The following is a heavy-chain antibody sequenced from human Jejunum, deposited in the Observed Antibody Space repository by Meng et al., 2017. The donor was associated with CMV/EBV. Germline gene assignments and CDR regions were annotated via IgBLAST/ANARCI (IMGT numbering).Heavy chain of an antibody. CDR1: RFSLGTKW. D-gene: IGHD2-15*01. CDR3: ASSMQFDMDAFDM. V-gene: IGHV3-74*01. CDR2: IDSDGSTT. J-gene: IGHJ3*02. Sequence: SRFSLGTKWMHWVRQAPGKGLVWVARIDSDGSTTSYADSVKGRFTISRDNAKNTLYLEMNSLRVGDTAVYYCASSMQFDMDAFDMWGQGTMVT.